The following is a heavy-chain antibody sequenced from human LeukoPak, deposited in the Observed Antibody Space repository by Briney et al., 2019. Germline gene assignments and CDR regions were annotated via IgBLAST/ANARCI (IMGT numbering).Heavy chain of an antibody. CDR3: ARDPSVFHPLYYFDY. Sequence: SETLSLTCTVSGGSISSGSLYWSWIRQPAGKGLEWIGRIYTSGRTDYNPPLKSRVTISVDTSKNQFFLKLSSVTAADTAVYYCARDPSVFHPLYYFDYCGQGTLVTVSS. D-gene: IGHD2-21*01. V-gene: IGHV4-61*02. CDR2: IYTSGRT. CDR1: GGSISSGSLY. J-gene: IGHJ4*02.